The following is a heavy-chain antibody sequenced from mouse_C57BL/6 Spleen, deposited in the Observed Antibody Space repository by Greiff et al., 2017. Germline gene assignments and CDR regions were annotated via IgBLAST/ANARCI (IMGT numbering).Heavy chain of an antibody. CDR1: GFTFSDYY. J-gene: IGHJ4*01. V-gene: IGHV5-12*01. CDR3: ARGGNAAGGAMDY. Sequence: EVKLVESGGGLVQPGGSLKLSCAASGFTFSDYYMYWVRQTPEKRLEWVAYLSNGGGSTYYPDTVQGRFTISRDNAKNTLYLQMSRLKSEDTAMYYCARGGNAAGGAMDYWGQGTSVTVSS. CDR2: LSNGGGST.